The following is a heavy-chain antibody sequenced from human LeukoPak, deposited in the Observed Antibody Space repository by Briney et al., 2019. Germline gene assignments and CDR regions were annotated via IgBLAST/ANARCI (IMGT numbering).Heavy chain of an antibody. CDR2: MSYDGFNK. D-gene: IGHD6-13*01. Sequence: GGSLRLSCAASGFTFSSYAMHWVRQSLGKGLEWVAVMSYDGFNKYYADSVKGRFTISRDNSKNTLYLQMNSLRAEDTAVYYCAKVEQQGGYWGQGTLVTVSS. J-gene: IGHJ4*02. CDR3: AKVEQQGGY. V-gene: IGHV3-30*18. CDR1: GFTFSSYA.